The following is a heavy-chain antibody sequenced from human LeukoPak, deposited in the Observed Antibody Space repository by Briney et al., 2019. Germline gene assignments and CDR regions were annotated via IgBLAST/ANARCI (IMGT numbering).Heavy chain of an antibody. J-gene: IGHJ5*02. Sequence: QPGGSLRLSCAASGFTFSSYGMHWVRQAPGKGLDWVAFIHHDGSNKYYADSVRGRFTISRDNSKNTLYLQMNSLRPEDTALYYCAKTGYNNSWYWFDPWGQGTLVTVSS. CDR3: AKTGYNNSWYWFDP. CDR2: IHHDGSNK. CDR1: GFTFSSYG. V-gene: IGHV3-30*02. D-gene: IGHD6-13*01.